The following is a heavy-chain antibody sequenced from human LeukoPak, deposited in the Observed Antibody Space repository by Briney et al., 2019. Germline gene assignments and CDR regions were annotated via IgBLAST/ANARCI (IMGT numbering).Heavy chain of an antibody. CDR3: ARRGYSGYEGYFDY. Sequence: SQALSLTCAISGDSVSSNSASWNWLGQSPSRGLEWLGRAYFYSSKCYIDYAASVKSRITINPDTSNNQLSLQLNSVTPEDTAVYYCARRGYSGYEGYFDYWGQGTLVTVSS. V-gene: IGHV6-1*01. D-gene: IGHD5-12*01. J-gene: IGHJ4*02. CDR1: GDSVSSNSAS. CDR2: AYFYSSKCYI.